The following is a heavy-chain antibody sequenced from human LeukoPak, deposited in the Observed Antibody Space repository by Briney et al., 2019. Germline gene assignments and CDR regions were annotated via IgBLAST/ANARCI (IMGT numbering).Heavy chain of an antibody. CDR3: ARSSPLWRSYFDGYNFAY. Sequence: ASVKVSCKASGYSFTNYAMNWVRQAPGQGLEWMGWIHPSTGNPTYAQGFTGRFVFSLDTSVSTAYLQISSLKAEDTAVHYCARSSPLWRSYFDGYNFAYWGQGTLVTVSS. D-gene: IGHD5-24*01. J-gene: IGHJ4*02. CDR2: IHPSTGNP. V-gene: IGHV7-4-1*02. CDR1: GYSFTNYA.